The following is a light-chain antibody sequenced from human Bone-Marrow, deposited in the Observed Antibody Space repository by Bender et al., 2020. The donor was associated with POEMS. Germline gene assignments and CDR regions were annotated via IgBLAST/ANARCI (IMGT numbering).Light chain of an antibody. CDR2: DVR. CDR1: SSDVGGYDY. J-gene: IGLJ3*02. V-gene: IGLV2-14*03. Sequence: QSALTQPASVSGSPGQSITISCTGSSSDVGGYDYVSWYQQHPGKAPKLMIYDVRHRPSGVSDRFTGSKSGNTASLTISGLQAEDEADYYCSSYADNSVWVFGGWTKLTVL. CDR3: SSYADNSVWV.